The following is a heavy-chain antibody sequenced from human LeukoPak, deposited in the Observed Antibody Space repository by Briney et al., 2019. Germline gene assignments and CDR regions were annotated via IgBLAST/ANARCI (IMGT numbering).Heavy chain of an antibody. CDR2: MNQSGST. CDR1: GGSFSGYY. D-gene: IGHD3-10*01. J-gene: IGHJ3*02. V-gene: IGHV4-34*01. Sequence: PSETLSLTRALYGGSFSGYYWSWIRQPPGKGLEWIGEMNQSGSTNYNSTLKSPVTISVDTSKNQFSLKLSSVTAADTAVYYCARPRLGELNAFDIWGQGTMVTV. CDR3: ARPRLGELNAFDI.